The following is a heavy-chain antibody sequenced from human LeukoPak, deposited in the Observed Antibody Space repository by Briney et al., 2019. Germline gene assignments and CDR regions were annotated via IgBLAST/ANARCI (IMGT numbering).Heavy chain of an antibody. V-gene: IGHV4-34*01. J-gene: IGHJ6*02. Sequence: SETLSLTCAVSGGSFSGYFCSWIRQPPGKGLEWIGEINHSGSTNYNPSLKSRVTISVDTSKNQFSLKLSSVTAADTAVYYCASALWFGEFHFKYSYYGMDVWGQGTTVTVSS. D-gene: IGHD3-10*01. CDR2: INHSGST. CDR1: GGSFSGYF. CDR3: ASALWFGEFHFKYSYYGMDV.